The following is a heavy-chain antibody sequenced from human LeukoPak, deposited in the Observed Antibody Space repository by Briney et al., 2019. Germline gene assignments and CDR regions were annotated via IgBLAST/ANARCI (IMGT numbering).Heavy chain of an antibody. D-gene: IGHD3-22*01. CDR2: ISHSGSS. Sequence: SSETLSLTCAVSGYSISSDYFCAWIRQPPGKGLEWIGSISHSGSSYSKPSLKSRVIISVDTSNNQFSLKLTSVTAAYTATYYCGRDGYYYDGSFEYWGQGIRVAVSS. J-gene: IGHJ4*02. CDR3: GRDGYYYDGSFEY. CDR1: GYSISSDYF. V-gene: IGHV4-38-2*02.